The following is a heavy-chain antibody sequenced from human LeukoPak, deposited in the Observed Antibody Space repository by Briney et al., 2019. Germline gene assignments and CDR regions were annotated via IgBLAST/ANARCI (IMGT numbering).Heavy chain of an antibody. CDR1: GYTFTSYG. D-gene: IGHD6-6*01. CDR2: ISAYNGNT. Sequence: ASVKVSCMASGYTFTSYGISWVRQAPGQGLEWMGWISAYNGNTNYAQKLQGRVTMTTDTSTSTAYMELRSLRSDDTAVYYCARDKPIAARLPYYYYGMDVWGQGTTVTVSS. CDR3: ARDKPIAARLPYYYYGMDV. J-gene: IGHJ6*02. V-gene: IGHV1-18*01.